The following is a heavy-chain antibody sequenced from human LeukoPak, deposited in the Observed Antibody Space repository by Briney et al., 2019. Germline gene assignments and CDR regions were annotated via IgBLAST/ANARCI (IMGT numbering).Heavy chain of an antibody. V-gene: IGHV3-21*01. Sequence: GGSLRLSCAASGFTFSSCSMNWVRQAPGKGLEWVSSISSSSSYIYYADSVKGRFTISRDNAKNSLYLQMNSLRAEDTAVNYCARDRYCSGGSCYQPMDVWGQGTTVTVSS. D-gene: IGHD2-15*01. CDR2: ISSSSSYI. J-gene: IGHJ6*02. CDR3: ARDRYCSGGSCYQPMDV. CDR1: GFTFSSCS.